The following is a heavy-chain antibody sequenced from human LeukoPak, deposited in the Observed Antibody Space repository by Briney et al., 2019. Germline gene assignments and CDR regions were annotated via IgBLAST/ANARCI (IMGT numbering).Heavy chain of an antibody. V-gene: IGHV3-33*01. J-gene: IGHJ6*02. CDR2: IWYDGSNK. CDR1: GFTFSSYG. CDR3: ARVGPPDDQEFGMDV. D-gene: IGHD1-1*01. Sequence: PGGSLRLSCAASGFTFSSYGMHWVRQAPGKGLEWVAVIWYDGSNKYYADSVKGRFTISRDNSKNTLYLQMNSLRAEDTAVYYCARVGPPDDQEFGMDVWGQGTTVTASS.